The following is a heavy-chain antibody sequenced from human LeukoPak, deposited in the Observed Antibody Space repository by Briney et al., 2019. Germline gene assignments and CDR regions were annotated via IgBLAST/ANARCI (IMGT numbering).Heavy chain of an antibody. CDR3: VGLRRDNGRRVYYYFYDY. CDR1: GFTFTSYW. V-gene: IGHV3-7*01. D-gene: IGHD5/OR15-5a*01. J-gene: IGHJ4*02. CDR2: TKHDGSER. Sequence: GGSLRLSCAASGFTFTSYWMTWVRQAPGKGLEWVANTKHDGSERYYVDSVKGRFTISRDNVKNSLFLQMDSLRAEDTAVYFRVGLRRDNGRRVYYYFYDYWGQGTLVTVSS.